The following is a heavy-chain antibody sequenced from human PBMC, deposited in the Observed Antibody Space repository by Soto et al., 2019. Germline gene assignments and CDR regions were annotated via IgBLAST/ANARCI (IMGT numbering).Heavy chain of an antibody. CDR3: ATAVEAARGQYFQH. CDR1: GFIFSTYD. D-gene: IGHD2-15*01. V-gene: IGHV3-30*03. J-gene: IGHJ1*01. CDR2: ISNDGSKE. Sequence: QVQLVESGGGVVQPGRSLRLSCAASGFIFSTYDMHWVRQAPGKGLEWVAIISNDGSKEFYADSVKGRFTISRDKSKNTLYLQMNSLRAEDTAVYFCATAVEAARGQYFQHWGQGTLVTVSS.